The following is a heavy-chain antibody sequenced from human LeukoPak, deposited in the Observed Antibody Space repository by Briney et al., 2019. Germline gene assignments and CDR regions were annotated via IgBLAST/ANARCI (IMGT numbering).Heavy chain of an antibody. Sequence: SVKVSCKASVGTFSSYTISWVRQAPGQGREWMGRIIPIFGTANYAQKYQGRVTITTDESTSTAYMELSSLRSEDTAVYYCARGLVGATLHFDYWGQGTMVTVSS. CDR3: ARGLVGATLHFDY. V-gene: IGHV1-69*05. D-gene: IGHD1-26*01. CDR1: VGTFSSYT. J-gene: IGHJ4*02. CDR2: IIPIFGTA.